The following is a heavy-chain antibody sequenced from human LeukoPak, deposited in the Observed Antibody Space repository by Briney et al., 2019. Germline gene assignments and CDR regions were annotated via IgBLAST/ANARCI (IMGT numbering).Heavy chain of an antibody. V-gene: IGHV4-61*05. CDR1: GGSISNISYY. D-gene: IGHD3-22*01. J-gene: IGHJ5*02. CDR3: ARDGYSSGFVT. Sequence: SETLALTCTISGGSISNISYYWGWIRQRPGEGLEWIEYIYYSASTNYNPSLKSRFTISIHTPKIQFSLKLNSVTAADRSVYHCARDGYSSGFVTWGQGTLVTVSS. CDR2: IYYSAST.